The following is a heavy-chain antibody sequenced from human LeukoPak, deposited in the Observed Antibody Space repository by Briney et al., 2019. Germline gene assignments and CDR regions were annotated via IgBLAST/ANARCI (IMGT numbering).Heavy chain of an antibody. V-gene: IGHV3-21*01. J-gene: IGHJ4*02. Sequence: PGGSLRLSCAASGSTFSSYSMNWVRQAPGKGLEWVPSISSSSSYIYYADSVKGRFTISRDNAKNSLYLQMNSLRAEDTAVYYCARVPRAYCGGDCSYYFDYWGQGTLVTVSS. CDR3: ARVPRAYCGGDCSYYFDY. CDR2: ISSSSSYI. D-gene: IGHD2-21*02. CDR1: GSTFSSYS.